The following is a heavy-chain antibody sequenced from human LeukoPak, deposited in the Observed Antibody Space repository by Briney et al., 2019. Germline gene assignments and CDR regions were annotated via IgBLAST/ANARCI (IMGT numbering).Heavy chain of an antibody. D-gene: IGHD6-13*01. CDR2: INPSGGST. CDR1: GYTFTSYY. V-gene: IGHV1-46*01. J-gene: IGHJ3*02. CDR3: ARVTSSLWAFDI. Sequence: ASVKVSCKASGYTFTSYYMHWVRQAPGQGLEWMGIINPSGGSTSYAQKFQGRVTMTRDTSTSRVYMELSSLRSEDTAVYYCARVTSSLWAFDIWGQGTMVTVSS.